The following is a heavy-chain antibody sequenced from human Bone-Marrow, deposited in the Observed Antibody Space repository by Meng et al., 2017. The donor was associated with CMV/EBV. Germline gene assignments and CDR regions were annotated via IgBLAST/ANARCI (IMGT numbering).Heavy chain of an antibody. J-gene: IGHJ4*02. D-gene: IGHD4-23*01. Sequence: GGSLRLSCAASGFTFSSYAMSWVRQAPGKGLEWVSAISGSGGSTYYADSVKGRFTISRDNSKNTLYLQMNSLRAEDTAVYYCAKDWTDYGGNSEDYWGQGTLVTVSS. CDR2: ISGSGGST. CDR3: AKDWTDYGGNSEDY. CDR1: GFTFSSYA. V-gene: IGHV3-23*01.